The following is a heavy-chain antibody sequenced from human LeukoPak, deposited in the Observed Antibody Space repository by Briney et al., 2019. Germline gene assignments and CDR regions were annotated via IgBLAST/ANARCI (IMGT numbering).Heavy chain of an antibody. J-gene: IGHJ4*02. Sequence: GGSLRLSCAASGFTFSNYAMRWVRQAPGKGLEWVSGISGSGGSTNYADSVKGRFTISRDNSKNTLYLQMNSLRAEDTAVYYCAKDYYDSSGYYFDYWGQGTLVTVSS. D-gene: IGHD3-22*01. V-gene: IGHV3-23*01. CDR2: ISGSGGST. CDR3: AKDYYDSSGYYFDY. CDR1: GFTFSNYA.